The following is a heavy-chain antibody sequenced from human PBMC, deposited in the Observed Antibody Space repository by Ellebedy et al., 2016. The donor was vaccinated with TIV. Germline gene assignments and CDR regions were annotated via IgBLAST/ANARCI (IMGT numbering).Heavy chain of an antibody. CDR1: GITLSQYG. Sequence: GESLKISCEVSGITLSQYGMHWVRQAPGKGLEWVAVMSHDGSHEYYADSVKGRFTISRDNSKNTLYLQMNSLRAEDTAVYYCARGGYYYGSGSFGDYWGQGTLVTVSS. D-gene: IGHD3-10*01. J-gene: IGHJ4*02. CDR2: MSHDGSHE. CDR3: ARGGYYYGSGSFGDY. V-gene: IGHV3-30*03.